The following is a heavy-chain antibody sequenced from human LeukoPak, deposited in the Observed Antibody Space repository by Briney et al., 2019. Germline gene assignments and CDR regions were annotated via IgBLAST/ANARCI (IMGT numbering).Heavy chain of an antibody. Sequence: PGGSLRLSCAASGFTFSSYAMSWVRQAPGKGLEWVSAISGSGGSTYYADSVKGRFTISRDNSKNTLHLQANNLRADDTAIYYCAKKSSSSWPNFDFWGQGTLVTVSS. J-gene: IGHJ4*02. CDR2: ISGSGGST. CDR1: GFTFSSYA. V-gene: IGHV3-23*01. D-gene: IGHD6-13*01. CDR3: AKKSSSSWPNFDF.